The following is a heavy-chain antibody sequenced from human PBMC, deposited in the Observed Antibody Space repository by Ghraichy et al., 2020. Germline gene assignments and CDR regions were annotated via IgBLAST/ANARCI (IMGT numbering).Heavy chain of an antibody. V-gene: IGHV3-64D*06. CDR1: GFTFSSYA. CDR2: ISSNGGST. D-gene: IGHD2-15*01. CDR3: VNSKKYCSGGSCYLTPRYAFDI. Sequence: GGSLRLSCSASGFTFSSYAMHWVRQAPGKGLEYVSAISSNGGSTYYADSVKGRFTISRDNSKNTLYLQMSSLRAEDTAVYYCVNSKKYCSGGSCYLTPRYAFDIWGQGTMVTVSS. J-gene: IGHJ3*02.